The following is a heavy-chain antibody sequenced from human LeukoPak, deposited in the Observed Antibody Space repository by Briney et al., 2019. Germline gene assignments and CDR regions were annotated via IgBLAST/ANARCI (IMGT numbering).Heavy chain of an antibody. CDR1: GFTVSSNY. V-gene: IGHV3-53*05. D-gene: IGHD6-13*01. Sequence: GGSLRLSCAASGFTVSSNYMSWVRQAPGKGLEWVSVIYSGGSTYYADSVKGRFTISRDNSKNTLYLQMNSLRAEDTAVYYCAKPRDGSSSWVDFDYWGQGTLVTVSS. J-gene: IGHJ4*02. CDR2: IYSGGST. CDR3: AKPRDGSSSWVDFDY.